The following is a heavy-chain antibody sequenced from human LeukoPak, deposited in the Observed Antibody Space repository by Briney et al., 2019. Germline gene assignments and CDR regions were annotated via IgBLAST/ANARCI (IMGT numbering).Heavy chain of an antibody. V-gene: IGHV1-2*02. J-gene: IGHJ6*02. CDR3: ARSGYYYGLDV. CDR2: INPKSGGT. D-gene: IGHD3-22*01. CDR1: GYTFSDYY. Sequence: ASVKVSCKASGYTFSDYYMHWVRQAPGQGLEWMGWINPKSGGTKYAQNFQGRVTMTGDTSISTVYMEVSRLRSDDTAVYYCARSGYYYGLDVWGQGTTVTLSS.